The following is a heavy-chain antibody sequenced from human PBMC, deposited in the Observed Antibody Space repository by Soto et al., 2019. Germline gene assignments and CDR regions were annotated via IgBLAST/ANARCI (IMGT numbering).Heavy chain of an antibody. J-gene: IGHJ6*02. D-gene: IGHD3-3*01. V-gene: IGHV5-51*01. CDR3: SRRNDFWSGYSGKPYYYYGMDV. CDR1: GYSFTSYW. CDR2: IYPGDSDT. Sequence: GESLKISCKGSGYSFTSYWIGWVRQMPGKGLEWMGIIYPGDSDTRYSPSFQGQVTISADKSISTAYLQWSSLKASDTAMYYCSRRNDFWSGYSGKPYYYYGMDVWGQGSTVTVSS.